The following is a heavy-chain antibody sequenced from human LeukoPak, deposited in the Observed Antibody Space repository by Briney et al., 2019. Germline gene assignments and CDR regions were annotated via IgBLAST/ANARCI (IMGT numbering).Heavy chain of an antibody. CDR1: GGSISSSSYY. D-gene: IGHD3-22*01. V-gene: IGHV4-39*01. J-gene: IGHJ5*02. CDR2: IYYSGST. Sequence: SETLSLTCTVSGGSISSSSYYWGWIRQPPGKGLEWIGSIYYSGSTYYNPSLKSRVTISVDTSKNQFSLKLSSVTAADTAVYYCARLSYYDSSGYYRGPNWFDPWGQGTLVTVSS. CDR3: ARLSYYDSSGYYRGPNWFDP.